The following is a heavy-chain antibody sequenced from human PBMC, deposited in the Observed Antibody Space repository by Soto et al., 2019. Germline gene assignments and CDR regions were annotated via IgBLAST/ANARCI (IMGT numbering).Heavy chain of an antibody. V-gene: IGHV3-23*01. CDR3: AKVTYDYIWGSLDY. J-gene: IGHJ4*02. CDR2: ISGSGGNT. Sequence: GGSLRLSCAASGFTFSSYAMNWVRQPPGKGLEWVSTISGSGGNTYYADSVKGRFTISRDNSKNTLYLQMNSLRAEDTAVYYCAKVTYDYIWGSLDYWGQGTLVTVSS. D-gene: IGHD3-16*01. CDR1: GFTFSSYA.